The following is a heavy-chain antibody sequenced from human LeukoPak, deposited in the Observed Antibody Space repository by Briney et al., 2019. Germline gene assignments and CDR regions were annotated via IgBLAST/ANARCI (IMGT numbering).Heavy chain of an antibody. D-gene: IGHD4-17*01. CDR2: IALDDTDR. Sequence: GGSLRLSCAASGFIFGDYAMHWVRQAPGKGLEWVAAIALDDTDRYYIDSVKGRFTISRDDSKNTLYLHMTSLRAEDTAGYYCTNSDDYGDYWGQGTLVPLFS. V-gene: IGHV3-30*04. CDR3: TNSDDYGDY. J-gene: IGHJ4*02. CDR1: GFIFGDYA.